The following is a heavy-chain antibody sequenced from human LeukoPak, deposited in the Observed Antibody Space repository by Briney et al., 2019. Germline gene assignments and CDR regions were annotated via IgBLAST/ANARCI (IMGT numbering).Heavy chain of an antibody. Sequence: ASVKVSCKASGYTFTSYGISWVRQAPGQGLEWMGWISAYNGNTNYAQKLQGRVTMTTDTSTSTAYMELRSLRSDDTAVYYCARGAYCGGDCRIFDYWGQGTLVTVSS. CDR3: ARGAYCGGDCRIFDY. CDR2: ISAYNGNT. CDR1: GYTFTSYG. V-gene: IGHV1-18*01. D-gene: IGHD2-21*02. J-gene: IGHJ4*02.